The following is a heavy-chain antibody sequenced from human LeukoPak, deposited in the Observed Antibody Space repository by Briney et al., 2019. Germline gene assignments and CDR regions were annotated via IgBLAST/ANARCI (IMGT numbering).Heavy chain of an antibody. J-gene: IGHJ4*02. V-gene: IGHV4-39*07. Sequence: SETLSLTCTVSGGSISSSIYYWGWIRQPPGKGLEWIGSIYYSGSTYYNPSLKSRVTISVDTSKNQFSLKLSSVTAADTAVYYCARDPGITGTPFDYWGQGTLVTVSS. D-gene: IGHD1-20*01. CDR3: ARDPGITGTPFDY. CDR1: GGSISSSIYY. CDR2: IYYSGST.